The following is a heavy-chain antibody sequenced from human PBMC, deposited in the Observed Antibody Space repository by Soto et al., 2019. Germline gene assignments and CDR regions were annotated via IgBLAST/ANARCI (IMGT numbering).Heavy chain of an antibody. CDR2: VIPMLGLA. Sequence: QVQLVQSGAEVKKPGSSVKVSCKASGGTFSSYNINWVRQAPGQGLEWLGRVIPMLGLANYTQKFQGMITITADKSTSTAYKELSSTRSEYTAVYYCARYDSGDFRRPYNLRYLRLGTLDTVSS. CDR3: ARYDSGDFRRPYNLRY. V-gene: IGHV1-69*02. D-gene: IGHD4-17*01. J-gene: IGHJ4*02. CDR1: GGTFSSYN.